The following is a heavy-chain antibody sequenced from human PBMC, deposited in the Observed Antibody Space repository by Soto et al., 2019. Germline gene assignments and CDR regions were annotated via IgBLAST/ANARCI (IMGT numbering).Heavy chain of an antibody. Sequence: VASVKVSCKASGYTFTGYYMHWVRQAPGQGLEWMGWINPNSGGTNYAQKFQGRVTMTRDTSISTAYMELSRLRSDDTAVYYCARDSGYSYGLGIPDYWGQGTLVTSPQ. CDR2: INPNSGGT. D-gene: IGHD5-18*01. CDR3: ARDSGYSYGLGIPDY. V-gene: IGHV1-2*02. CDR1: GYTFTGYY. J-gene: IGHJ4*02.